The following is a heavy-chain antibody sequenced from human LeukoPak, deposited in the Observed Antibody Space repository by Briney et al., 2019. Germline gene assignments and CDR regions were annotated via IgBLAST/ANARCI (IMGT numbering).Heavy chain of an antibody. CDR3: AKASTPFLSDY. Sequence: GRSLRLSCAASGFAFSSYAIHWVRQAPGKGLEWVSFISYDGRIKYYADSVKGRLTISRDNSKNTLSLQMNSLRAEDTAIYYCAKASTPFLSDYWGQGTLVTVSS. CDR2: ISYDGRIK. J-gene: IGHJ4*02. CDR1: GFAFSSYA. V-gene: IGHV3-30-3*01.